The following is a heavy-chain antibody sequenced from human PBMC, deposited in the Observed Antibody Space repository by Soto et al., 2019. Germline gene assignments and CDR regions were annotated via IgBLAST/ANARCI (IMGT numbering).Heavy chain of an antibody. D-gene: IGHD1-7*01. CDR3: AKDRRAGGNYGFYSDF. V-gene: IGHV3-23*01. CDR2: SSATGAGT. J-gene: IGHJ4*02. CDR1: GFTFSSYG. Sequence: EVQLLESGGGLVQPGGSLRLSCAASGFTFSSYGMTWVRQAPGKGLEWVSFSSATGAGTYYADSVKGRFTISRDNSKTTLYRQMTSLRADDTAVYYCAKDRRAGGNYGFYSDFWGQGALVIVSS.